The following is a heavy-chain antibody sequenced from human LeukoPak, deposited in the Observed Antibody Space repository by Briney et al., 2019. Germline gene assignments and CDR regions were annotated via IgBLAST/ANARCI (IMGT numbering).Heavy chain of an antibody. Sequence: GASVKVSCKASGYTFTSYYIHWVRQAPGQGLEWMGWINPTHGGTNFAQKFQGRVTLTRDTSITTAYMELTGLISDDTAMYYCAIVTTADGCWGQGTPLTVSS. CDR1: GYTFTSYY. J-gene: IGHJ4*02. V-gene: IGHV1-2*02. D-gene: IGHD4-17*01. CDR3: AIVTTADGC. CDR2: INPTHGGT.